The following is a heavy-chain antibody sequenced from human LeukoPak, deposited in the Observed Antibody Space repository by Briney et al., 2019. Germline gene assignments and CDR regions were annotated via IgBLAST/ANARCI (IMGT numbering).Heavy chain of an antibody. CDR3: ARGIIVGATPMVY. CDR2: INAGNGNT. D-gene: IGHD1-26*01. Sequence: ASVKVSCKASGYTFTSYGISWVRQAPGQRLEWMGWINAGNGNTKYSQKFQGRVTMTRNTSISTAYMELSSLRSEDTAVYYCARGIIVGATPMVYWGQGTLVTVSS. J-gene: IGHJ4*02. CDR1: GYTFTSYG. V-gene: IGHV1-8*02.